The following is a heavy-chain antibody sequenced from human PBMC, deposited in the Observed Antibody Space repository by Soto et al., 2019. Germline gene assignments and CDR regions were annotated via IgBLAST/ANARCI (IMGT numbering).Heavy chain of an antibody. D-gene: IGHD5-18*01. Sequence: ASVKVSCKASGYTFTSYGISWVRQAPGQGLEWMGWISAYNGNTNYAQKLQGRVTMTTDTSTSTAYMELRSLRSDDTAVYYCARTLNVDTAMVPSNWFDPWGQGTLVNVSS. CDR2: ISAYNGNT. V-gene: IGHV1-18*01. CDR1: GYTFTSYG. CDR3: ARTLNVDTAMVPSNWFDP. J-gene: IGHJ5*02.